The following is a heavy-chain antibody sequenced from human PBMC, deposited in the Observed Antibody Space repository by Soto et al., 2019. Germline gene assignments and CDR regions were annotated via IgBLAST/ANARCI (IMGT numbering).Heavy chain of an antibody. CDR1: GGSFSGYI. CDR2: INHSGSS. V-gene: IGHV4-34*01. D-gene: IGHD1-26*01. J-gene: IGHJ4*02. Sequence: SETLSLTCAVSGGSFSGYIWTWIRQTPGKGLQWIGQINHSGSSIYNPSLKNRVTISTMSNNKFSLKPNSVTAADTAVYYCTRGLFSGSSYSGSWYYFDSWGQGTMVT. CDR3: TRGLFSGSSYSGSWYYFDS.